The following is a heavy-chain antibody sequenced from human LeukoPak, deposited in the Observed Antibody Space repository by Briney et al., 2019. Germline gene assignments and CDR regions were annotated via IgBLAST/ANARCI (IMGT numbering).Heavy chain of an antibody. CDR2: IYHSGST. J-gene: IGHJ5*02. V-gene: IGHV4-38-2*02. CDR3: VRDRDFVIVPAAISSYVNWFAP. CDR1: GFHISSGYY. Sequence: SETLSLTCTVSGFHISSGYYWGWIRQPPGKGLEWIGSIYHSGSTYYNPSLKSRVTISVDTSKNQFSLKLSSVTAADTAVYYCVRDRDFVIVPAAISSYVNWFAPWGQGTLVTVSS. D-gene: IGHD2-2*02.